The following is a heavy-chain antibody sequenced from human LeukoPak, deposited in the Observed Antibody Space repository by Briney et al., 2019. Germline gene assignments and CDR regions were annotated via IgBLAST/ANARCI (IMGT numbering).Heavy chain of an antibody. CDR2: IKSDGST. J-gene: IGHJ1*01. V-gene: IGHV3-74*01. CDR1: GFTFITYW. Sequence: PGGSLRLSCAASGFTFITYWMHWVRQAPGKGLVWVSRIKSDGSTNYADSVKGRFTISRDNAKNTVSLQMNSLRPEDTGVYYCARAPSDIGGYYPEYFRHWGQGTLVTVSS. CDR3: ARAPSDIGGYYPEYFRH. D-gene: IGHD3-22*01.